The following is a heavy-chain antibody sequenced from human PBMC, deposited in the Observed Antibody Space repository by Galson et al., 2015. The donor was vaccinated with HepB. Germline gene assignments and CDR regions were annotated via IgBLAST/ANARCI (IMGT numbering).Heavy chain of an antibody. D-gene: IGHD4-17*01. V-gene: IGHV3-30*02. CDR1: GFMFSFYG. CDR2: IRYNGSHQ. Sequence: SLRLSCAASGFMFSFYGMHWGRQAPGKGLEWVAYIRYNGSHQFYRESVKGRFTISRDNSKNTLYLHMNNLRDDDTAVYYCAKAGGGKTVSAAFDIWGQGTVVAVSS. CDR3: AKAGGGKTVSAAFDI. J-gene: IGHJ3*02.